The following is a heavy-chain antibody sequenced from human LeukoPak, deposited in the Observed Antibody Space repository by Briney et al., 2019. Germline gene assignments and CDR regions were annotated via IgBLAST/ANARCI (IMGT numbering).Heavy chain of an antibody. CDR3: ARLRRQLGYCSGGSCPGNWFDP. D-gene: IGHD2-15*01. Sequence: SETLSLTCTVSGGSISSYYWSWIRQPAGKGLEWIGRIYISGSTNYNPSLKSRVTMSVDTSKNQFSLKLSSVTAADTAVYYCARLRRQLGYCSGGSCPGNWFDPWGQGTLVTVSS. V-gene: IGHV4-4*07. J-gene: IGHJ5*02. CDR1: GGSISSYY. CDR2: IYISGST.